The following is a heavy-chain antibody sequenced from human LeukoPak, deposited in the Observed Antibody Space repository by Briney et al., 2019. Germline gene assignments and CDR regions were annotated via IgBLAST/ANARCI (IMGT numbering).Heavy chain of an antibody. J-gene: IGHJ5*02. V-gene: IGHV4-59*01. CDR2: IYYSGST. CDR1: GGSISSYY. Sequence: SETLSLTCTVSGGSISSYYWSWIRQPPGKGLEWIGYIYYSGSTNYNPSLKSRVTISVDTSKNQFSLKLSSVTAADTAVYYCARGRRRDLGFDPWGQGTLVTVSS. D-gene: IGHD2-21*02. CDR3: ARGRRRDLGFDP.